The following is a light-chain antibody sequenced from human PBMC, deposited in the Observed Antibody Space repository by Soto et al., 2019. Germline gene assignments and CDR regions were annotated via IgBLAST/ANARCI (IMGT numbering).Light chain of an antibody. CDR2: EVS. Sequence: QYALTQPPSASGSPGQSVTISCTGTSSDVGGYNYVSWYQQLPGKAPKLIIYEVSKWPSGVPDRFSGSKSGNTASLTVSGLQAEDEADYYCTSYAGSNAVVFGGGTKLTVL. V-gene: IGLV2-8*01. CDR1: SSDVGGYNY. CDR3: TSYAGSNAVV. J-gene: IGLJ3*02.